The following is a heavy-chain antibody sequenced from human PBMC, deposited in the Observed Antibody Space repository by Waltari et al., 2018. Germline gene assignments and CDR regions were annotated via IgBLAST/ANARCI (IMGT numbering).Heavy chain of an antibody. CDR1: GFNFSHFW. CDR2: IKQDGSEE. J-gene: IGHJ4*02. V-gene: IGHV3-7*04. Sequence: EVHLVESGGGLVQPGGSLRLSCDASGFNFSHFWVNWARQAPGKGPEWVANIKQDGSEEYYVDSVKGRFTISRDNAKNSLYLQMNSLRVEDTAVYYCVRGAGWLLEYWGQGTLATVSS. D-gene: IGHD3-10*01. CDR3: VRGAGWLLEY.